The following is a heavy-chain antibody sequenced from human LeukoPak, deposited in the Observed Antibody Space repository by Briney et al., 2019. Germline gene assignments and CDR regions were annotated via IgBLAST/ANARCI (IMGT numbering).Heavy chain of an antibody. CDR2: IYYSGTS. J-gene: IGHJ4*02. CDR1: GGSISSGGYY. CDR3: ARIERSSYSLGFDY. Sequence: SQTLSLTCTVSGGSISSGGYYWSWIRQHPGKGLERIGYIYYSGTSFYNPSLTSRVTISVDTSKNQFSLKLTSVNDADTAVYYCARIERSSYSLGFDYWGQGTLVTVSS. D-gene: IGHD6-6*01. V-gene: IGHV4-31*03.